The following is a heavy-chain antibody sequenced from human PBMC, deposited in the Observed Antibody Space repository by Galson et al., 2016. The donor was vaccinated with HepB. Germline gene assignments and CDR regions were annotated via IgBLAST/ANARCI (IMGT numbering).Heavy chain of an antibody. D-gene: IGHD2-15*01. CDR3: ARGLPGFYFSS. J-gene: IGHJ4*02. Sequence: SDSAAWNCIRHSPSRRLEGLGRTFYSAKWYIEYAPSVRSRLSISPDTSKNQFSLQLNSVTPEDTAVYYCARGLPGFYFSSWGQGTLVTVSS. CDR2: TFYSAKWYI. CDR1: SDSAA. V-gene: IGHV6-1*01.